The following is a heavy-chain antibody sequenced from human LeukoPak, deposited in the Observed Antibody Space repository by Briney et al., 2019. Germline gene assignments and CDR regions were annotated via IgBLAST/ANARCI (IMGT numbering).Heavy chain of an antibody. CDR2: NT. CDR3: AKRGVVIRVILVGFHKQAYYFDS. J-gene: IGHJ4*02. V-gene: IGHV3-23*01. Sequence: GGSLRLSCAVSGITLSNYGMSWVRQAPGKRLEWVAGNTNYADSVKGRFTISRDNPKNTLYLQMNSLRAEDTAVYFCAKRGVVIRVILVGFHKQAYYFDSWGQGALVTVSS. CDR1: GITLSNYG. D-gene: IGHD3-22*01.